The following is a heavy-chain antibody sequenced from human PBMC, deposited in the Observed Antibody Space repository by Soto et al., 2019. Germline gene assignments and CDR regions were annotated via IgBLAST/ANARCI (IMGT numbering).Heavy chain of an antibody. V-gene: IGHV3-33*01. CDR2: IWYDGSNK. CDR3: AREQGRPTPLSYFDY. Sequence: GGSLRLSCAASGFTFSSYGMHWVRQAPGKGLEWVAVIWYDGSNKYYADSVKGRFTISRDNSKNTLYLQMNSLRAEDTAVYYCAREQGRPTPLSYFDYWGQGTLVTVSS. CDR1: GFTFSSYG. J-gene: IGHJ4*02. D-gene: IGHD6-6*01.